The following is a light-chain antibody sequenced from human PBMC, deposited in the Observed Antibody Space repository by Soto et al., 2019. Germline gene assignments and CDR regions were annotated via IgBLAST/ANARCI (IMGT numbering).Light chain of an antibody. J-gene: IGKJ1*01. CDR3: QQLNNFPRT. V-gene: IGKV1-9*01. CDR1: QGIRSY. CDR2: GAS. Sequence: DIQLTQSPSFLSASVGDRVTITCRASQGIRSYLAWYQKRPGKAPKLLMYGASTLQSGVPSRFSGSASGTTFTLTINNLQPEDFATYYCQQLNNFPRTFGQGTKVE.